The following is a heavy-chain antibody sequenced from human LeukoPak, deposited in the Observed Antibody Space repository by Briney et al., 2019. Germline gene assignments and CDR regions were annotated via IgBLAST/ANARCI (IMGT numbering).Heavy chain of an antibody. CDR2: INHSGST. CDR3: ARSIVVLPAATNGFYP. D-gene: IGHD2-2*01. Sequence: SETLSLTCAVYGGSFSGYYWSWIRQPPGKGLEWIGEINHSGSTNYNPSLKSLVTISVDTSKNQFSLKLSSVTAADTAVYYCARSIVVLPAATNGFYPWGQGTLVTVSS. J-gene: IGHJ5*01. V-gene: IGHV4-34*01. CDR1: GGSFSGYY.